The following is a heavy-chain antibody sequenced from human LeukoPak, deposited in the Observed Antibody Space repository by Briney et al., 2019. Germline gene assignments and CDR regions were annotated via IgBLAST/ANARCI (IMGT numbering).Heavy chain of an antibody. CDR2: ISGGSDGT. CDR3: TTAGWELYYFDY. CDR1: GFTFINYA. D-gene: IGHD1-26*01. V-gene: IGHV3-23*01. Sequence: PGGSLRLSCAASGFTFINYAMSWVRQAPGMGLEWVSGISGGSDGTYYADSVKGRFTISRDNSKNTLYLQMNSLKTEDTAVYYCTTAGWELYYFDYWGQGTLVTVSS. J-gene: IGHJ4*02.